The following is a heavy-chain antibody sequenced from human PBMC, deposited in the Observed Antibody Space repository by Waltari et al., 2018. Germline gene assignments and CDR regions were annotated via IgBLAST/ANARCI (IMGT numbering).Heavy chain of an antibody. V-gene: IGHV3-15*01. D-gene: IGHD1-1*01. CDR2: IKSKTEGGRT. Sequence: EVHLVASGGNLVKPGGSLRLSCAASGFNFRNGWMAWVRQAPGRGVGWVGRIKSKTEGGRTDYAAVVKGRFTISRDDSRNTAYLQMNSLRAEDTAFYFCTTDRGVATLPMFDYWGRGTLVTVSS. CDR1: GFNFRNGW. CDR3: TTDRGVATLPMFDY. J-gene: IGHJ4*02.